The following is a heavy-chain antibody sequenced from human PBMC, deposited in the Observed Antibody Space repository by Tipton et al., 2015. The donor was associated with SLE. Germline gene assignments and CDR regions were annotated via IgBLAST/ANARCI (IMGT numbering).Heavy chain of an antibody. CDR3: ARGGRGDGGNPFDP. J-gene: IGHJ5*02. Sequence: LRLSCTVSGGSIGSGGYSWNWIRQPPGKGLQWIGYIYYSGSTNYNPSLKSRVTISMDTSKNQLSLKLSSVTAADTAVYYCARGGRGDGGNPFDPWGQGTLVTVSS. CDR2: IYYSGST. CDR1: GGSIGSGGYS. V-gene: IGHV4-30-4*07. D-gene: IGHD4-23*01.